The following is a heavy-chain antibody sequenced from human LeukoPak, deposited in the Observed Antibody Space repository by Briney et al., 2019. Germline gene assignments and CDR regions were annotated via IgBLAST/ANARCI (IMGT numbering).Heavy chain of an antibody. J-gene: IGHJ4*02. CDR2: ISGSGGST. D-gene: IGHD2-15*01. CDR3: AKAPYCSGGSCSQSYFDY. CDR1: GFTFSSYA. Sequence: GGSLRLSCAASGFTFSSYAMSWVRQAPGKGLEWVSAISGSGGSTYYADSVKGRFTISRDNSKNTLYLQMNSLRAEDTAVYYCAKAPYCSGGSCSQSYFDYWGQGTLVTVSS. V-gene: IGHV3-23*01.